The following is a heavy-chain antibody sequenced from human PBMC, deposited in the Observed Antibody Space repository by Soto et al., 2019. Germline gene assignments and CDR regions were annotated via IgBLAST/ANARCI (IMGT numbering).Heavy chain of an antibody. CDR2: ISYDGSNK. CDR1: GFTFSSYA. Sequence: QVQLVESGGGVVQPGRSLRLSCAASGFTFSSYAMHGVRQAPGKGLEWVAVISYDGSNKYYADSVKGRFTISRDNSKNTLYLQMNSLRAEDTAVYYCARDPSDYDYVWGSYRHDAFDIWGQGTMVTVSS. D-gene: IGHD3-16*02. CDR3: ARDPSDYDYVWGSYRHDAFDI. J-gene: IGHJ3*02. V-gene: IGHV3-30-3*01.